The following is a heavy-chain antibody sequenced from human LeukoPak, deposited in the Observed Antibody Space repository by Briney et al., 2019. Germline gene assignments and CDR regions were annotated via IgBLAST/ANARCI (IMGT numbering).Heavy chain of an antibody. Sequence: GGSLRLSCAASGFTFSTYAMSWVRQAPGKGLEWVSYISSSGSTIYYADSVKGRFTISRDNAKNSLYLQMNSLRAEDTAVYYCARDLAVSGYDFPDAFDYWGQGTLVTVSS. CDR3: ARDLAVSGYDFPDAFDY. V-gene: IGHV3-48*03. CDR2: ISSSGSTI. CDR1: GFTFSTYA. J-gene: IGHJ4*02. D-gene: IGHD5-12*01.